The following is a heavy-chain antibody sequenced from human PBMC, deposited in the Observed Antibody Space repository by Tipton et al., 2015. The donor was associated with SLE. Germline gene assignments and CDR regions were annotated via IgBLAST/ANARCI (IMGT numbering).Heavy chain of an antibody. V-gene: IGHV4-59*01. CDR2: IYYSGST. Sequence: TLSLTCAVYGGSFSGYYWSWIRQPPGKGLEWIGYIYYSGSTNYNPSLKSRVTISVDTSKNQFSLKLSSVTAADTAVYYCARGGQQLVYYYYYGMDVWGQGTMVTVSS. D-gene: IGHD6-13*01. CDR3: ARGGQQLVYYYYYGMDV. J-gene: IGHJ6*02. CDR1: GGSFSGYY.